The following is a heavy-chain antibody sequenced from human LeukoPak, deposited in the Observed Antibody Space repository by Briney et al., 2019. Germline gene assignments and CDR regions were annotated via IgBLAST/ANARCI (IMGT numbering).Heavy chain of an antibody. D-gene: IGHD2-2*01. CDR1: GFTFSNYG. CDR2: IWYDGSNK. J-gene: IGHJ4*02. CDR3: AKSAVPGRYYFDY. V-gene: IGHV3-33*06. Sequence: GRSLRLSCAASGFTFSNYGMHWVRQAPGKGLEWVAVIWYDGSNKYYADSVKGRFTISRDNSKNTLYLQMNSLRAEDTAVYCCAKSAVPGRYYFDYWGQGTLVTVSS.